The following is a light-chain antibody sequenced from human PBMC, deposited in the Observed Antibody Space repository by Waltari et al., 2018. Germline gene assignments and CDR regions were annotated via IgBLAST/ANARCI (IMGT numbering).Light chain of an antibody. Sequence: QSVLTQPPSASGTPGQRLPISCSGSTSNIGSNLVNWYQQPPGKAPKLLIYRGDQRPSGVPDRFSGSKSGTSASLAISGLQSEDEADYYCAAWDDSLNGHWVFGGGTKVTVL. CDR2: RGD. V-gene: IGLV1-44*01. CDR3: AAWDDSLNGHWV. J-gene: IGLJ3*02. CDR1: TSNIGSNL.